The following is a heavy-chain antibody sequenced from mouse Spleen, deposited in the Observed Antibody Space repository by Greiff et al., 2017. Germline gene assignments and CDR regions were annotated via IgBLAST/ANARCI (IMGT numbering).Heavy chain of an antibody. CDR3: ARYNYGSSYPSCDY. D-gene: IGHD1-1*01. J-gene: IGHJ2*01. CDR1: GYTFTSYW. V-gene: IGHV1-61*01. CDR2: IYPSDSET. Sequence: QVQLKQPGAELVRPGSSVKLSCKASGYTFTSYWMDWVKQRPGQGLEWIGNIYPSDSETHYNQKFKDKATLTVDKSSSTAYMQLSSLTSEDSAVYYCARYNYGSSYPSCDYWGQGTTRTVSS.